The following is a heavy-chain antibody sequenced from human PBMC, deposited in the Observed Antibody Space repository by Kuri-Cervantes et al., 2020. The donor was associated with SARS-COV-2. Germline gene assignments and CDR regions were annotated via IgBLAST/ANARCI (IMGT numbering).Heavy chain of an antibody. J-gene: IGHJ4*02. Sequence: SETLSLTCGAYGESFSNNYYWNWIRQPPGKGLEWIGEISHTGNTDYNPSLESRITISIDIFKNQFSLNLNSVTAAYTAVYYCARGNQYNNGWYLDYWGQGTPVTVSS. V-gene: IGHV4-34*01. CDR3: ARGNQYNNGWYLDY. CDR2: ISHTGNT. D-gene: IGHD6-19*01. CDR1: GESFSNNYY.